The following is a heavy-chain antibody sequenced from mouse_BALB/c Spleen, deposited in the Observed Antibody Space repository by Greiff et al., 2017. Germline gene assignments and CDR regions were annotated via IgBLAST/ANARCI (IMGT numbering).Heavy chain of an antibody. CDR3: ARGGDGNYVRAMDY. V-gene: IGHV5-17*02. Sequence: EVQLQESGGGLVQPGGSRKLSCAASGFTFSSFGMHWVRQAPEKGLEWVAYISSGSSTIYYADTVKGRFTISRDNPKNTLFLQMTSLRSEDTAMYYCARGGDGNYVRAMDYWGQGTSVTVSS. J-gene: IGHJ4*01. CDR2: ISSGSSTI. CDR1: GFTFSSFG. D-gene: IGHD2-1*01.